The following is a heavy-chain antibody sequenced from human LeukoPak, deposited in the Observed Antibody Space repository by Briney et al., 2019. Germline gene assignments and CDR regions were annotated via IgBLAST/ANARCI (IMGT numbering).Heavy chain of an antibody. CDR3: ARSIGAAGKRMGLQH. D-gene: IGHD6-13*01. CDR1: GGSISSSSYY. CDR2: IYYSGST. V-gene: IGHV4-39*07. Sequence: SETLSLTCTVSGGSISSSSYYWGWIRQPPGKGLEWIGSIYYSGSTYYNPSLKSRVTISVDTSKNQFSLKLSSVTAADTAVYYCARSIGAAGKRMGLQHWGQGTLVTVSS. J-gene: IGHJ1*01.